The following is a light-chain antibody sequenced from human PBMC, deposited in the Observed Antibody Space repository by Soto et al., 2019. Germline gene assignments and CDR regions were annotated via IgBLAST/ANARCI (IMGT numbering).Light chain of an antibody. Sequence: QSVLTQPASVSGSPGQSITISCTGTSSDVGSYNLVSWYQQHPGKAPKLMIYDVIKRPSGLSNRFSGSKSGNTASLTISGLQAEDEGDYYCCSYAGYSTYVFGTGTKVTVL. CDR3: CSYAGYSTYV. V-gene: IGLV2-23*02. J-gene: IGLJ1*01. CDR2: DVI. CDR1: SSDVGSYNL.